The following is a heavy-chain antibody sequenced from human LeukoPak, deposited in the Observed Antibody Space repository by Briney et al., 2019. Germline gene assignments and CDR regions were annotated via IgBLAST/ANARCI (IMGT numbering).Heavy chain of an antibody. J-gene: IGHJ5*02. CDR2: INHSGST. CDR3: ATRNPYSTSTSEQS. D-gene: IGHD6-13*01. CDR1: GGSFSGYY. V-gene: IGHV4-34*01. Sequence: SETLSLTCAVYGGSFSGYYGSWIRQPPGKGLEWIGEINHSGSTNYNPSLKSRVTISVDTSKNQFSLKLSSVTAADTAVYYCATRNPYSTSTSEQSWGQGNLVTVSS.